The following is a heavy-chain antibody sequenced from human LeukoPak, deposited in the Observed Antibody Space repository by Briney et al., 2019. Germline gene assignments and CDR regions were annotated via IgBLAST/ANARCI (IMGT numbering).Heavy chain of an antibody. D-gene: IGHD5-18*01. Sequence: GGSLRLSCAASGFTFSSYSMNWVRQAPGKGLEWVSSISSSSSYIYYADSVKGRFTISRDNAKNSLYLQMNSLRAEDTAVYYCARAASGYSYGYVDWFDPWGQGTLVTVSS. V-gene: IGHV3-21*01. CDR2: ISSSSSYI. CDR1: GFTFSSYS. J-gene: IGHJ5*02. CDR3: ARAASGYSYGYVDWFDP.